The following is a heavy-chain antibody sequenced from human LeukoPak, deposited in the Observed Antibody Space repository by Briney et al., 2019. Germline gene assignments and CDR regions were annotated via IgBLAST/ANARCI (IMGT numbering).Heavy chain of an antibody. CDR1: GFTFSSYA. D-gene: IGHD3-22*01. CDR3: AKVGDRSGYFAYY. Sequence: GGSLRLSCAASGFTFSSYAMSWVRQAPGKGPEWVSAISGSGGSTYYADSVKGRFTISRDNSKNTLYLQMNSLRAEDTAVYYCAKVGDRSGYFAYYWGQGTLVTVSS. CDR2: ISGSGGST. J-gene: IGHJ4*02. V-gene: IGHV3-23*01.